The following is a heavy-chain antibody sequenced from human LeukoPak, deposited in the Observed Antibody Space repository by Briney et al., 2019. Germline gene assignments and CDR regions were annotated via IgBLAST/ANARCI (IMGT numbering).Heavy chain of an antibody. V-gene: IGHV4-61*02. CDR3: ARVISTMTFSDAFDI. CDR1: GGSISRGNYY. CDR2: IYTSGST. J-gene: IGHJ3*02. Sequence: SETLSLTCTVSGGSISRGNYYWSWIRQPAGKGLEWIGRIYTSGSTNYNPSLKSRVTISVDTSKNQLSLNLSSVTAADTAVYYCARVISTMTFSDAFDIWGQGTMVTVSS. D-gene: IGHD3-22*01.